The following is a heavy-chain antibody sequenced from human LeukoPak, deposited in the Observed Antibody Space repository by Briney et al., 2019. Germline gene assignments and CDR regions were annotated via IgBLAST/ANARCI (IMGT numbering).Heavy chain of an antibody. CDR1: GFTFSSYG. CDR2: IRYDGSNK. Sequence: PGGSLRLSCAATGFTFSSYGMDWVRQAPGKGLEWVAFIRYDGSNKYYADSVKGRFTISRDNSKNTLYLQVNSLRAEDTAVYYCAKVKGRGYNWNYYFDYWGQGTLVTVSS. J-gene: IGHJ4*02. CDR3: AKVKGRGYNWNYYFDY. V-gene: IGHV3-30*02. D-gene: IGHD1-7*01.